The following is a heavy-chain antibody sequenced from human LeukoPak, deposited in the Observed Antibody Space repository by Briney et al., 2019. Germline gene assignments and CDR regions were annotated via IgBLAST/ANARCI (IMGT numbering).Heavy chain of an antibody. CDR2: INPNSGGT. Sequence: GASVKVSCKASGYTFTGYYMHWVRQAPGQGLEWMGWINPNSGGTNYAQKFQGRVTMTRDTSISTAYMELSRLRSDDTAVYYCAREAAYCSGGSCYSEFHHWGQGTLVTVSS. V-gene: IGHV1-2*02. D-gene: IGHD2-15*01. CDR1: GYTFTGYY. J-gene: IGHJ1*01. CDR3: AREAAYCSGGSCYSEFHH.